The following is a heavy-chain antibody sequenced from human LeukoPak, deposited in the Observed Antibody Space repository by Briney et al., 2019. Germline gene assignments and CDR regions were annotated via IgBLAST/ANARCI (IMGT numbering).Heavy chain of an antibody. V-gene: IGHV5-51*01. CDR2: IYPGDSDT. CDR1: GYSFTSYW. CDR3: ARPFYGDPTPNDAFDI. D-gene: IGHD4-17*01. J-gene: IGHJ3*02. Sequence: GESLKISCKGSGYSFTSYWIGWVRQMPGKGLEWMGIIYPGDSDTRYSPSFQGQVTISADKSISTAYLQWSSLKASDTAMYYCARPFYGDPTPNDAFDIWGQGTMVTVSS.